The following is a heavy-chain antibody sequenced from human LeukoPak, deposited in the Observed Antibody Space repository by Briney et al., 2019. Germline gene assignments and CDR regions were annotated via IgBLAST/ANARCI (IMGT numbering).Heavy chain of an antibody. V-gene: IGHV3-23*01. D-gene: IGHD6-19*01. CDR3: AKARLSTGWAYNDY. CDR1: GFTFSNYA. CDR2: VVGNGGTT. J-gene: IGHJ4*02. Sequence: GGSLRLSCAASGFTFSNYAMSWVRQAPGKGLEWVSAVVGNGGTTFYADSVKGRFTISRDNSKNTVYLQINSLRGEDTAVYYCAKARLSTGWAYNDYWGQGALVTVSS.